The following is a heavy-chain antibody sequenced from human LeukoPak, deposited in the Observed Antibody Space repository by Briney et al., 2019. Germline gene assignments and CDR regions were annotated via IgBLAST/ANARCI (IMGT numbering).Heavy chain of an antibody. CDR2: ISGRTGST. J-gene: IGHJ4*02. CDR3: AKCGNSGCHLIDY. Sequence: GGSLRLSCAASGFTFSTNAMSWVRQATGKGLECVSAISGRTGSTYYSDSVKGRFTISRDNSKSTLYLQMDSLRAEDTAVYYCAKCGNSGCHLIDYWGQGTLVTVSS. CDR1: GFTFSTNA. D-gene: IGHD5-12*01. V-gene: IGHV3-23*01.